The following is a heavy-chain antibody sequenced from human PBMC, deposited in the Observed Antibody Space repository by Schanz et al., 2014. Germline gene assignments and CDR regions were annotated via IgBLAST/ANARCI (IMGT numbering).Heavy chain of an antibody. J-gene: IGHJ4*02. V-gene: IGHV3-23*01. CDR3: AKDPSHGDYDYYFDY. Sequence: EVQLLDSGGGLVQPGGSLRLSCAASGFTFSSYAMSWVRQAPGKGLEWVSALSGSGGSTYYADSVKGRFTISRDNSKNTLYLQMNSLRADDTAVYYCAKDPSHGDYDYYFDYWGQGTLVTVSS. D-gene: IGHD3-22*01. CDR2: LSGSGGST. CDR1: GFTFSSYA.